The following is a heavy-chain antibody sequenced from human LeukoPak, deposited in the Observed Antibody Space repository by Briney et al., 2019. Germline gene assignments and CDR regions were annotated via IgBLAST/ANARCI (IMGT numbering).Heavy chain of an antibody. D-gene: IGHD4-17*01. V-gene: IGHV3-23*01. Sequence: GGSLRLSCAASGFSFSSFAMTWVRQAPGKGLEWVSSITGGHYATYNTDSVKGRFTITRDNAKNTLYLQMNSLRADDTAIYYCTKDPNGDYIGAFDPWGQGTLVTVSS. CDR2: ITGGHYAT. CDR1: GFSFSSFA. CDR3: TKDPNGDYIGAFDP. J-gene: IGHJ5*02.